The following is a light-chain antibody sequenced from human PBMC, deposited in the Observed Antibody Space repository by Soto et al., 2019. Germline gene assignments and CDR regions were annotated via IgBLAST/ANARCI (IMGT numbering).Light chain of an antibody. V-gene: IGKV1-39*01. Sequence: DDKRTQSPSTLSASVGDRVTIACRASQSISYYLNWYQQKPREAPKLLIYSASNLESGVPSRFSGSGSGTDFTLTISRLQPEDFAIYYCQESYSTPPGLAFGGGTKVDIK. CDR2: SAS. CDR3: QESYSTPPGLA. J-gene: IGKJ4*01. CDR1: QSISYY.